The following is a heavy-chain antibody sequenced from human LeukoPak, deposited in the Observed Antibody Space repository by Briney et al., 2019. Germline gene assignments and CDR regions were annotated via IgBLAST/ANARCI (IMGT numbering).Heavy chain of an antibody. D-gene: IGHD1-1*01. Sequence: SETLSLTCTVSGGSISSGSYYWSWIRQPAGKGLEWIGRIYTSGSTNYNPSLKSRVTISADTSKNQFSLKLSSVTAADTAVYYCARETKQLEKTAWGQGTLVTVSS. CDR1: GGSISSGSYY. V-gene: IGHV4-61*02. CDR3: ARETKQLEKTA. CDR2: IYTSGST. J-gene: IGHJ5*02.